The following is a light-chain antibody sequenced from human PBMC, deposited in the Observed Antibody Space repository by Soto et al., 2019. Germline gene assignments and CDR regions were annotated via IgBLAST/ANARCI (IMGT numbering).Light chain of an antibody. CDR3: QQYGASPWT. V-gene: IGKV3-20*01. CDR1: QSVSSSH. J-gene: IGKJ1*01. Sequence: EVELTQSPGTLSLSPGERATLSCRASQSVSSSHLAWYQQKRGQAPRLLIYDTSTRATGIPDRFSGSGSGTDFTLPISRLEPEDFAVYHCQQYGASPWTFGQVTKVEVK. CDR2: DTS.